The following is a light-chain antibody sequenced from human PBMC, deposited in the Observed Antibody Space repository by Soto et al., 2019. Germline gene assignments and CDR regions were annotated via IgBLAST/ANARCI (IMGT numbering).Light chain of an antibody. CDR3: QQYGKSAMFT. CDR1: QSVSSSY. J-gene: IGKJ2*01. V-gene: IGKV3-20*01. CDR2: GAS. Sequence: EIVLTQSPGTLSLSPGDLATLSCRASQSVSSSYLAWYQQKPGQAPSLLIYGASNRATGIPDRFSGGGSGTDFTLTISRLEPEDFAVYYCQQYGKSAMFTCGQGTKLEIK.